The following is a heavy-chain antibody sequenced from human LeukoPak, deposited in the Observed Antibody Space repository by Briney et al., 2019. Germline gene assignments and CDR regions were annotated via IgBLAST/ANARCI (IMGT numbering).Heavy chain of an antibody. CDR2: IYYSGST. J-gene: IGHJ5*02. CDR3: AKSPPPHSSSFYWFDP. Sequence: KSGRSLRLYWAASGFTVSSNYMSWDRQPPGKGMGWNGSIYYSGSTYYNPSLKSRVTISVDTSKKQFSLKLSSVTAADTAVYYCAKSPPPHSSSFYWFDPWGQGTLVTVSS. CDR1: GFTVSSNY. D-gene: IGHD2-2*01. V-gene: IGHV4-59*05.